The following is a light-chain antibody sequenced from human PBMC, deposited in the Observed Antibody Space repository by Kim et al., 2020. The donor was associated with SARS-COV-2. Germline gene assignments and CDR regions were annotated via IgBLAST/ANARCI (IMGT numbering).Light chain of an antibody. CDR2: DAS. J-gene: IGKJ1*01. V-gene: IGKV3-20*01. Sequence: EIVLTSSPGTLSLSPGERATLSCRASQSVSSYLAWYQQKPGQAPRLLIYDASSRATGIPDRFSGSGSGTDFTLTISRLDPEDFAVYYCQQYGTSPWTFGQGTKV. CDR3: QQYGTSPWT. CDR1: QSVSSY.